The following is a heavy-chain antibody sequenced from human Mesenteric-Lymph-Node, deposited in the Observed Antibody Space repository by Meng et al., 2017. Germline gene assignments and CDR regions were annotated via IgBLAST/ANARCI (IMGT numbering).Heavy chain of an antibody. Sequence: GESLKISCAASGFTFSSYSMNWVRQAPGKGLEWVSSISSSSSYIYYADSVKGRFTISRDNAKNSLYLQMNSLRAEDTAVYYCARGPFYSSARILDAFDIWGQGTMVTVSS. CDR3: ARGPFYSSARILDAFDI. CDR1: GFTFSSYS. V-gene: IGHV3-21*01. CDR2: ISSSSSYI. J-gene: IGHJ3*02. D-gene: IGHD5-18*01.